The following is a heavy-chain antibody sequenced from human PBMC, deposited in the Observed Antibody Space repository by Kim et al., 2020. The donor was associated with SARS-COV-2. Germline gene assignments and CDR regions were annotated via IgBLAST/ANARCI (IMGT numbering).Heavy chain of an antibody. CDR3: AKVESIAVATPPDVIDY. CDR2: ISGSGGST. J-gene: IGHJ4*02. CDR1: GFTFSSYA. D-gene: IGHD6-19*01. V-gene: IGHV3-23*01. Sequence: GGSLRLSCAASGFTFSSYAMSWVRQAPGKGLEWVSAISGSGGSTYYADSVKGRFTISRDNSKNTLYLQMNSLRAEDTAVYYCAKVESIAVATPPDVIDYWGQGTLVTVSS.